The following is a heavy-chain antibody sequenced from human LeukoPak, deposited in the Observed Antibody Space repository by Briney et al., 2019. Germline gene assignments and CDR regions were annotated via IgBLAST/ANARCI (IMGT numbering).Heavy chain of an antibody. CDR1: GFHFGAYE. CDR3: TTLGYHLDS. J-gene: IGHJ4*02. V-gene: IGHV3-48*03. Sequence: PGGSLRLSCAASGFHFGAYELHWVRQAPGKGLEWVAYFAGSDTTTYYADSVKGRFIISRDNARNSLYLQMNSLRAEDTALYYCTTLGYHLDSWGEGNLVTVSS. D-gene: IGHD3-22*01. CDR2: FAGSDTTT.